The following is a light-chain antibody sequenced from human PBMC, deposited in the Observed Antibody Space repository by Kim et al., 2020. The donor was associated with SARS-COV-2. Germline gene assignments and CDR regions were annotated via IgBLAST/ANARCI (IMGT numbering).Light chain of an antibody. Sequence: VSQGHTASITCSGDKLGDKYACWYQQKPGQSPVLVIYQDSKRPSGIPERFSGSNSGNTATLTISGTQAMDEADYYCQAWDSSTAVVFGGGTQLTVL. V-gene: IGLV3-1*01. CDR1: KLGDKY. CDR3: QAWDSSTAVV. J-gene: IGLJ2*01. CDR2: QDS.